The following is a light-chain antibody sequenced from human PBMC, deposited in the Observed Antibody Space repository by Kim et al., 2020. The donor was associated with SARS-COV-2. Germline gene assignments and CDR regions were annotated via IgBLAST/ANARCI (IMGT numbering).Light chain of an antibody. V-gene: IGKV3-20*01. CDR2: GAS. CDR1: QSVRNNS. J-gene: IGKJ2*01. CDR3: QHYGRSPPFT. Sequence: EIVLTQSPGTLSLSPGEGATLSCRASQSVRNNSLAWYQQNPGQAPRLFIYGASTRATGIPDRFSGRGSGTDFTLTISRLEPADFALYYCQHYGRSPPFTFGQGTKLEI.